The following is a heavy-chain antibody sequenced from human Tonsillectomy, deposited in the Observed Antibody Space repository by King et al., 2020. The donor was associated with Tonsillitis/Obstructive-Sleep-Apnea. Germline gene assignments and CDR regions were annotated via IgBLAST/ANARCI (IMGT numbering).Heavy chain of an antibody. D-gene: IGHD6-6*01. CDR1: GGSISGTTYY. CDR2: VYYSGST. CDR3: ARVSPSSYYYYYMDV. V-gene: IGHV4-61*01. Sequence: VQLQESGPGLVRPSETLALTCAVSGGSISGTTYYWSWIRQPPGKGLEWIGYVYYSGSTNYNPSLKSRVTISVDTSKNQFSLRLTSVTAADTAAYYCARVSPSSYYYYYMDVWGKGTTVTVSS. J-gene: IGHJ6*03.